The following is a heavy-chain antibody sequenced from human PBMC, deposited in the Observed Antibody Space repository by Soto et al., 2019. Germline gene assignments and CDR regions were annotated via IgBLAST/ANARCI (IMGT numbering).Heavy chain of an antibody. CDR3: ARVGIVKTVAGTGGLDP. CDR2: IIPIFGTA. CDR1: GGTFSSYA. J-gene: IGHJ5*02. V-gene: IGHV1-69*12. Sequence: QVQLVQSGAEVKKPGSSVKVSCKASGGTFSSYAISWVRQAPGQGLEWMGGIIPIFGTANYAKKFEGRVTITADESTRTADMELSSLRSEDTAVYYCARVGIVKTVAGTGGLDPWGQGTLVTVSS. D-gene: IGHD6-19*01.